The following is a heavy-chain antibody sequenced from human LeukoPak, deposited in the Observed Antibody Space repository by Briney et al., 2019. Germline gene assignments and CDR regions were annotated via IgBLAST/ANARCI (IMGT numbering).Heavy chain of an antibody. CDR1: GFTLSSYA. J-gene: IGHJ4*02. CDR2: ISSGGIYE. V-gene: IGHV3-30*01. CDR3: ARDSTYYYESGSSGPHCFDT. Sequence: GGSLRLSCAASGFTLSSYAMHWVRQAQGKGLEWVSIISSGGIYEYYADSVKGRFTISRDNSKNTLFLQLNSLRAEDTALYYCARDSTYYYESGSSGPHCFDTWGQGTLVTVSS. D-gene: IGHD3-10*01.